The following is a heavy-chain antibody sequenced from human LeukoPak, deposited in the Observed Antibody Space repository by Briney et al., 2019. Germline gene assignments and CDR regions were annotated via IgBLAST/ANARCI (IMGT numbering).Heavy chain of an antibody. CDR1: GGSITSTTHY. J-gene: IGHJ5*02. CDR2: IGDSGNT. Sequence: PPQTLSLTSTVSGGSITSTTHYSGWVRHPPGKGLEWIGSIGDSGNTDYNTSLKSRVTKSADTSKNQCSLKLNSVTAADTAVYYCARHPKGYFSRFDAWGQGSLVTVPS. CDR3: ARHPKGYFSRFDA. V-gene: IGHV4-39*01. D-gene: IGHD2-15*01.